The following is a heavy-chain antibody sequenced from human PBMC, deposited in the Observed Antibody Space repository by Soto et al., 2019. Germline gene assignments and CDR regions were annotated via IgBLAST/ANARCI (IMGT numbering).Heavy chain of an antibody. V-gene: IGHV4-59*01. J-gene: IGHJ3*02. D-gene: IGHD6-19*01. CDR2: IYYSGST. Sequence: QVQLQESGPGLVKPSETLSLTYTVSGGSISSYYWSWIRQPPGKGLEWIGYIYYSGSTNYNPSLKSRVTISVDTSKNQFSLKLSSVTAADTAVYYCARQQWLVLNASDIWGQGTMVTVSS. CDR3: ARQQWLVLNASDI. CDR1: GGSISSYY.